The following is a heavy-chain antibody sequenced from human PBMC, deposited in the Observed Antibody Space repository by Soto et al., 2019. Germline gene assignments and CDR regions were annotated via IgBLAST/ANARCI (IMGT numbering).Heavy chain of an antibody. CDR1: GGSFSGYY. CDR3: ARRSPTGYYYGSGSYGPRSGFDP. Sequence: QVQLQQWGAGLLKPSETLSLTCAVYGGSFSGYYWSWIRQPPGKGLEWIGEINHRGSTNYNPSLKSRVTISVDTSKNQFSLKLSSVTAADTAVYYCARRSPTGYYYGSGSYGPRSGFDPWGQGTLVTVSS. V-gene: IGHV4-34*01. CDR2: INHRGST. D-gene: IGHD3-10*01. J-gene: IGHJ5*02.